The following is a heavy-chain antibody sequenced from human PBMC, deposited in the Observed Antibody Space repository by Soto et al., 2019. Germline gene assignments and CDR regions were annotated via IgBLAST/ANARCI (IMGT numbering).Heavy chain of an antibody. CDR1: GFTFSSYS. Sequence: PVGSLRLSCAASGFTFSSYSMNWVRQAPGKGLEWVSSISSSSSYIYYADSVKGRFTISRDNAKNSLYLQMNSLRAEDTAVYYCARAGDIVVVVAASSWFDPWGQGTLVTVSS. J-gene: IGHJ5*02. CDR3: ARAGDIVVVVAASSWFDP. CDR2: ISSSSSYI. D-gene: IGHD2-15*01. V-gene: IGHV3-21*01.